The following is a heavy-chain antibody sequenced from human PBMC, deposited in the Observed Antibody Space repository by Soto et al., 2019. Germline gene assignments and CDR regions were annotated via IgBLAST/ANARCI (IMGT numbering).Heavy chain of an antibody. D-gene: IGHD2-21*01. CDR1: GFTFSDYY. Sequence: GGSLRLSCAASGFTFSDYYMSWIRQAPGKGLEWVSYISSSGSTIYYADSVKGRFTISRDNAKNSLYLQMNSLRAEDTAVYYCARVNCGGDCYRVYFDYWGQGTLVPVSS. CDR2: ISSSGSTI. V-gene: IGHV3-11*01. J-gene: IGHJ4*02. CDR3: ARVNCGGDCYRVYFDY.